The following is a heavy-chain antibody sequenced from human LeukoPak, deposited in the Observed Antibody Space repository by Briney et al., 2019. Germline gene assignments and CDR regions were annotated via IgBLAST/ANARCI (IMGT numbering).Heavy chain of an antibody. CDR1: GFTFSSYW. D-gene: IGHD6-13*01. CDR3: ARGQTGYMASLGWFDP. J-gene: IGHJ5*02. V-gene: IGHV3-7*01. CDR2: IKQDGSEK. Sequence: GGSLRLSCAASGFTFSSYWMSWVRQAPGKGLEWVANIKQDGSEKYYVDSVKGRFTISRDNAKNSLYLQMNSLRAEDTAVYYCARGQTGYMASLGWFDPWGQGTLVTVSS.